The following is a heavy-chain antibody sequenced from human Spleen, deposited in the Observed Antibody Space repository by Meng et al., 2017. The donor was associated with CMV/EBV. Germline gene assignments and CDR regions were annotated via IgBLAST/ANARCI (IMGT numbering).Heavy chain of an antibody. V-gene: IGHV4-59*01. D-gene: IGHD3-10*01. CDR2: IYYSGST. CDR1: GGSISSYY. CDR3: ARDGYYGSGSYYRNYYYYGMDV. Sequence: SETLSLTCTVSGGSISSYYWSWIRQPPGKGLEWIGYIYYSGSTNYNPSLKSRVTISVDTSKNQFSLKLSSVTAADTAVYYCARDGYYGSGSYYRNYYYYGMDVWGQGTTVTVSS. J-gene: IGHJ6*02.